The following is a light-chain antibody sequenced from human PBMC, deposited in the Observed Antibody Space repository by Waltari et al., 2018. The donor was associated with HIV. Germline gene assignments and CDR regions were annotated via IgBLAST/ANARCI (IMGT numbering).Light chain of an antibody. J-gene: IGLJ2*01. V-gene: IGLV1-51*02. CDR1: SSNIGNNL. CDR3: ATWDSSLRAGV. Sequence: QSVLTQPPSVSAAPGQKVTISCSGSSSNIGNNLVSWYQQLPGTAPKLLIFENNKRPSGIPDRFSGSKSGTSATLGITGLQTGDEAEYYSATWDSSLRAGVFGGGTKLTVL. CDR2: ENN.